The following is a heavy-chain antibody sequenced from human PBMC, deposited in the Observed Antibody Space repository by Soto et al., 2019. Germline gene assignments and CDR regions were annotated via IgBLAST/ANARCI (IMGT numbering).Heavy chain of an antibody. Sequence: SETLSLTCAVSGGSISSSNWWSWVRQPPGKGLEWIGEIYHSGSTNYNPSLKSRVTISVDKSKNQFSLKLSSVTAADTAVYYCARDRRGYSSGSSYGMDVWGQGTTVTVS. V-gene: IGHV4-4*02. D-gene: IGHD6-19*01. J-gene: IGHJ6*02. CDR3: ARDRRGYSSGSSYGMDV. CDR2: IYHSGST. CDR1: GGSISSSNW.